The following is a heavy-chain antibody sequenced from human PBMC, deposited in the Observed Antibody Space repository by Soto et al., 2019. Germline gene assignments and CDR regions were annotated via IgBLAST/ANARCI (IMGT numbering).Heavy chain of an antibody. CDR1: GYSFTSYW. CDR3: ARRRKADIVVVPAANYGMDV. CDR2: IYPGDSDT. V-gene: IGHV5-51*01. D-gene: IGHD2-2*01. Sequence: PGESLKISCKGSGYSFTSYWIGWVRQMPGKGLEWMGIIYPGDSDTRYIPSFQGQVTISADKSISTAYLQWSSLKASDTAMYYCARRRKADIVVVPAANYGMDVWGQGTTVTVSS. J-gene: IGHJ6*02.